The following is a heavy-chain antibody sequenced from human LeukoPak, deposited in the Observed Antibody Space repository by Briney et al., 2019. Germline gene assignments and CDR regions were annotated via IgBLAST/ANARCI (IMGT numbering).Heavy chain of an antibody. CDR1: GFTFSSYW. V-gene: IGHV3-7*01. CDR3: ARNPYFYDSSGYPYY. CDR2: IKQDGSEK. Sequence: GSLRLSCAASGFTFSSYWMSWVRQAPGKGLEWVANIKQDGSEKYYVDSVKGRFTISRDNAKNSLYLQMNSLRAEDTAVYYCARNPYFYDSSGYPYYWGQGTLVTVSS. D-gene: IGHD3-22*01. J-gene: IGHJ4*02.